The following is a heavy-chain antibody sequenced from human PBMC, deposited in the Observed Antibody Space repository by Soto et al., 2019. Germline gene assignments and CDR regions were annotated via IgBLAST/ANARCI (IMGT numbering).Heavy chain of an antibody. CDR2: ISSDGGIQ. CDR1: GFTFSSHS. Sequence: QVQLMESGGRVVQPGGSLRLSYVTSGFTFSSHSMHWFRQAPGKGLEWVAVISSDGGIQIYADSVKGRFTISRDNSKNTLYMQMNSLRVEDTAVYYCAKDEVGYYYDSSGYYPNFDYWGQGTLVTVSS. V-gene: IGHV3-30-3*02. CDR3: AKDEVGYYYDSSGYYPNFDY. D-gene: IGHD3-22*01. J-gene: IGHJ4*02.